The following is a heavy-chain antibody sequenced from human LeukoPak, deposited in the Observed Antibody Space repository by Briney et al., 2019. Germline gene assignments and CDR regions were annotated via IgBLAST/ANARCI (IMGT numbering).Heavy chain of an antibody. CDR1: GYSLSSGFF. J-gene: IGHJ2*01. CDR2: FSHRGGS. Sequence: SETLSLTCTVSGYSLSSGFFCDWIRQSPGKGLEWIGSFSHRGGSYHNPSLKSRVTISVDTSKNQFSLKLSSVTAADTAVYYCVRSGGYCGTTTCHVEYFDLWGRGTLVTVSS. V-gene: IGHV4-38-2*02. CDR3: VRSGGYCGTTTCHVEYFDL. D-gene: IGHD2-2*01.